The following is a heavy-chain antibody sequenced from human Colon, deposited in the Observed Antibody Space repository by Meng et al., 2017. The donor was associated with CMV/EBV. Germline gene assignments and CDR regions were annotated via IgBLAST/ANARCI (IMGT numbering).Heavy chain of an antibody. CDR3: ARIHYDSWSGYYRDY. V-gene: IGHV3-7*01. CDR1: GFTFSRYW. CDR2: IKEDASQK. J-gene: IGHJ4*02. D-gene: IGHD3-3*01. Sequence: GESLKISCAASGFTFSRYWMTWVRQAPGKGLEWVANIKEDASQKYYVDSVKGRFTVSRDNAKSSLYLQMNSLRAEDTAVYYCARIHYDSWSGYYRDYWGQGALVTVSS.